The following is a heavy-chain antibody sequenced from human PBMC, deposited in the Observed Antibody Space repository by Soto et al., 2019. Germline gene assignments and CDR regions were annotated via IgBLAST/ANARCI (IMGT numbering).Heavy chain of an antibody. V-gene: IGHV1-69*08. CDR1: GGTFSSYT. D-gene: IGHD3-9*01. CDR3: ARDCSQLRYFDWSCAFDI. CDR2: IIPILGIA. J-gene: IGHJ3*02. Sequence: QVQLVQSGAEVKKPGSSVKVSCKASGGTFSSYTISWVRQAPGQGLEWMGRIIPILGIANYAQKFQGRVTITADKSTSTAYMELSSLRSEDTAVYYCARDCSQLRYFDWSCAFDIWGQGTMVTVSS.